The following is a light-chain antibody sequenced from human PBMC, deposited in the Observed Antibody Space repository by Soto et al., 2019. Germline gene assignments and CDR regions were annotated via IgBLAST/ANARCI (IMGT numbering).Light chain of an antibody. CDR1: QSVSSY. Sequence: EIVLTQSPATLSLSPGERATLSCRASQSVSSYLAWYQQKPGQAPRLLLYDASNRATRIPARFSGSGSGTDFTLTISSLEPEDFAVDYCQQRSNWPPYTFGQGTKLEIK. CDR3: QQRSNWPPYT. V-gene: IGKV3-11*01. CDR2: DAS. J-gene: IGKJ2*01.